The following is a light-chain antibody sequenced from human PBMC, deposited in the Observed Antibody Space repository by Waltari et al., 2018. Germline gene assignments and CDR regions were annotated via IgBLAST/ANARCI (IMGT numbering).Light chain of an antibody. J-gene: IGKJ1*01. CDR1: QTINNW. V-gene: IGKV1-5*03. Sequence: DIQMTQSPSTLSASVGDKVNITCRASQTINNWLAWYQMKPGKDPKLLIYDASTLDNGVPSRFSGSRSETEFTLTISSLQPDDFATYYCHQYNSFSGSFGQGTKVEVK. CDR2: DAS. CDR3: HQYNSFSGS.